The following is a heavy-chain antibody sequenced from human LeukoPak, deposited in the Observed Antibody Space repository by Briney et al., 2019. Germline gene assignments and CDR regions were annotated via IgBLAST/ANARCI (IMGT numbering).Heavy chain of an antibody. J-gene: IGHJ4*02. CDR2: INNDGSNT. V-gene: IGHV3-74*01. CDR1: GFTFSTYW. CDR3: ARGYYDSSGYYYYFDY. Sequence: GGSLRLSCAASGFTFSTYWIYWVRQAPGKGLEWVSHINNDGSNTNYADSVKGRFTISRDNSKNTLYLQMNSLRAEDTAVYYCARGYYDSSGYYYYFDYWGQGTLVTVSS. D-gene: IGHD3-22*01.